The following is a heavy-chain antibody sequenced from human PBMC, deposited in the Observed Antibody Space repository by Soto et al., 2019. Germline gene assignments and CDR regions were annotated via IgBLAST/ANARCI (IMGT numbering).Heavy chain of an antibody. J-gene: IGHJ4*02. Sequence: QVQLVESGGGVVQPGRSLRLSCAASGFTFSSYGMHWVRQAPGKGLEWVAVISYDGSNKYYADSVKGRFTISRDNSKNTLYLQMNRLRAEDTAVYYCAKDQWGSGSSAFDYWGQGTLVTVSS. CDR1: GFTFSSYG. CDR2: ISYDGSNK. D-gene: IGHD3-10*01. V-gene: IGHV3-30*18. CDR3: AKDQWGSGSSAFDY.